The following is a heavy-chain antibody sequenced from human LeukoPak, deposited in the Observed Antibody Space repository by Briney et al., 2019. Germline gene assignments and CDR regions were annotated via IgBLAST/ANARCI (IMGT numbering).Heavy chain of an antibody. J-gene: IGHJ6*03. V-gene: IGHV4-34*01. CDR1: GGSFSGYY. D-gene: IGHD6-13*01. Sequence: SETLSLTCAVYGGSFSGYYWSWIRQPPGKGLEWIGEINRSGNTNYNSSLKRRVTISVDTSKNQFSLRLSSVTAADTAVYYCARGQVKEQLLPRTGSRYYYYYMDVWGRGTTVTVSS. CDR3: ARGQVKEQLLPRTGSRYYYYYMDV. CDR2: INRSGNT.